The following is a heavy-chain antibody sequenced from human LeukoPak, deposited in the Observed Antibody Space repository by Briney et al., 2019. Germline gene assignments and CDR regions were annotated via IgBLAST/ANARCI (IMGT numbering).Heavy chain of an antibody. Sequence: PSETLSLTCIVSGGTISSYYWSWIRQPPGKGLEWIGYIYYSGSTNYNPSLKSRVTISVDTSKNQFSLKLSSVTAADTAVYYCARGHYYGSGSYFGYFDYWGQGTLVTVSS. J-gene: IGHJ4*02. CDR2: IYYSGST. D-gene: IGHD3-10*01. CDR3: ARGHYYGSGSYFGYFDY. CDR1: GGTISSYY. V-gene: IGHV4-59*01.